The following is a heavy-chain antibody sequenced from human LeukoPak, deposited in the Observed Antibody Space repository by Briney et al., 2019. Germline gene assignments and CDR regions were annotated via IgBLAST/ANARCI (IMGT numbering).Heavy chain of an antibody. Sequence: GGSLRLSCAASGFTFSSYAMSWVRQAPGKGLEWVSAISGSGGSTYYADSVKGRFTISRDNSKNTLYLQMNSLRAEDTAVYYCARDPRPTRISRIAAAGTFWFDPWGQGTLVTVSS. CDR3: ARDPRPTRISRIAAAGTFWFDP. V-gene: IGHV3-23*01. D-gene: IGHD6-13*01. J-gene: IGHJ5*02. CDR1: GFTFSSYA. CDR2: ISGSGGST.